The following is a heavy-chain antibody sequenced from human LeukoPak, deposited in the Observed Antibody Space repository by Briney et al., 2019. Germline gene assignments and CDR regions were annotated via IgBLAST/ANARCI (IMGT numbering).Heavy chain of an antibody. D-gene: IGHD4-11*01. Sequence: KPSETLSLTCAVYGGSFSGYYWSWIRQAPGKGLEWIGEINHSGSTNYNPSLKSRVTISVDTSKNQFSLKLSSVTAADTAVYYCARAVLPTVVFDYWGQGTLVTVSS. CDR3: ARAVLPTVVFDY. J-gene: IGHJ4*02. CDR1: GGSFSGYY. CDR2: INHSGST. V-gene: IGHV4-34*01.